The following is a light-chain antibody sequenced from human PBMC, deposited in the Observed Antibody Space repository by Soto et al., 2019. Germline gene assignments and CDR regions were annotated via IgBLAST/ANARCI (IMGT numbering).Light chain of an antibody. CDR2: EGS. Sequence: QSALTQPASVSGSPGQSITISCTGTSSDVGSYNLVSWYHQHPGKAPKLMIYEGSKRPSGVSNRFSGSKPGNTASLTISGLQAEDEADYYCCSYAGSSTWVFGGGTQLTVL. CDR1: SSDVGSYNL. CDR3: CSYAGSSTWV. V-gene: IGLV2-23*01. J-gene: IGLJ3*02.